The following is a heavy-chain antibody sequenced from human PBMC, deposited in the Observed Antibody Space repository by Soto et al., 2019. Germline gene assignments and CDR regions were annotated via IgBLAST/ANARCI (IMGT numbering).Heavy chain of an antibody. V-gene: IGHV1-18*01. CDR2: ISGYNGNT. CDR1: GYTFINYG. J-gene: IGHJ4*02. D-gene: IGHD6-6*01. Sequence: ASVKVSCKASGYTFINYGFSWVRQAPGQGLEWMGWISGYNGNTNYAERLQGRVTMTTDTSTSTAYMELMSLRYDDTAVYYCAREGQLGYWGQGTPDTVSS. CDR3: AREGQLGY.